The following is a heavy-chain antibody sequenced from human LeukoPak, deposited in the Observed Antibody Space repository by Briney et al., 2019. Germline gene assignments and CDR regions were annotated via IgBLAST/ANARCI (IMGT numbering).Heavy chain of an antibody. CDR3: ARNVEMATIFLDL. J-gene: IGHJ2*01. Sequence: PSETLSLTCSVSGGSIISSNYYWGWIRQPPGKGLEWIGSIYHSGSTYYNPSLNSRVNISVDTSKNQFSLRLSSVTAADTAVYYCARNVEMATIFLDLWGRGALVTVSS. D-gene: IGHD5-24*01. CDR1: GGSIISSNYY. V-gene: IGHV4-39*07. CDR2: IYHSGST.